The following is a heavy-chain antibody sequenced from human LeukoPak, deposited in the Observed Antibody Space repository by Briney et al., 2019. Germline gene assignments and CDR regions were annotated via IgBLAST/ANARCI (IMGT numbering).Heavy chain of an antibody. D-gene: IGHD2-2*01. CDR3: ARSLRSKVPAAMVIGY. CDR1: GGSISSGDYY. CDR2: IYYSGST. J-gene: IGHJ4*02. V-gene: IGHV4-61*08. Sequence: SQTLSLTCTVSGGSISSGDYYWSWIRQPPGKGLEWIGYIYYSGSTNYNPSLKSRVTISVDTSKNQFSLKLSSVTAADTAVYYCARSLRSKVPAAMVIGYWGQGTLVTVSS.